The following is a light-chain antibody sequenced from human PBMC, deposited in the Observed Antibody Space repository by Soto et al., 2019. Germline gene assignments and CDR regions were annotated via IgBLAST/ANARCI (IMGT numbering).Light chain of an antibody. Sequence: EIVLTQSPGTLSLSPGERATVSCRASQSVSSSYLAWYQQKPGQAPRLLIYGASNRATGIPDRFSGSGSGTDFTLTISRLEPEDFVVYYCQHYGSSPYTFGQGTKLEIK. CDR1: QSVSSSY. V-gene: IGKV3-20*01. CDR2: GAS. CDR3: QHYGSSPYT. J-gene: IGKJ2*01.